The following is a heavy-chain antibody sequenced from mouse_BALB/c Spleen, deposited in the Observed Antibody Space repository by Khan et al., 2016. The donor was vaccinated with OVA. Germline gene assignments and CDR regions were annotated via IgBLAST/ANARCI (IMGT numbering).Heavy chain of an antibody. J-gene: IGHJ2*01. D-gene: IGHD1-1*01. V-gene: IGHV5-17*02. CDR2: ISGDSSTT. CDR3: ATSYYYGYYFDY. CDR1: GFTFSSYG. Sequence: EVELVESGGGLVQPGGSRKLSCAASGFTFSSYGMHWVRQAPEKGLEWVAYISGDSSTTYYTDTLKGRFTISRDNPKNTPSLQMTSLMSEDTAMYYCATSYYYGYYFDYWGPGTTLTVSS.